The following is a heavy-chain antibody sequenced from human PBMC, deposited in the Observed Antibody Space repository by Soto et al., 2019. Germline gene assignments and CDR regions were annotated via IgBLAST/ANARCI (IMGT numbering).Heavy chain of an antibody. Sequence: GESLKISCKGSGYSFTSYWIGWVRQMTGKGLERMGIIYPGDSDTRYSPSFQGPVTISADRSITTTYLQWSSLKASDTAIYYCARLFDTSGWYDYWGQGTLVTVSS. CDR3: ARLFDTSGWYDY. V-gene: IGHV5-51*01. CDR2: IYPGDSDT. D-gene: IGHD6-19*01. CDR1: GYSFTSYW. J-gene: IGHJ4*02.